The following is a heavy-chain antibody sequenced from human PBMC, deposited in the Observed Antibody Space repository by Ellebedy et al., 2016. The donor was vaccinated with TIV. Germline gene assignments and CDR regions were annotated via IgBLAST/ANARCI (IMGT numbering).Heavy chain of an antibody. D-gene: IGHD2-15*01. CDR1: GGSIRSSSYY. CDR2: IYSSGST. Sequence: MPSETLSLTCTVSGGSIRSSSYYWGWIRQPPGKGQEWIGSIYSSGSTYYNPSLKSRVTISVDTSKNQFSLKLSSVTAADTAVYYCARVSEDDLGTYCSGGSCYSGGNNWFDPWGQGTLVTVSS. CDR3: ARVSEDDLGTYCSGGSCYSGGNNWFDP. V-gene: IGHV4-39*01. J-gene: IGHJ5*02.